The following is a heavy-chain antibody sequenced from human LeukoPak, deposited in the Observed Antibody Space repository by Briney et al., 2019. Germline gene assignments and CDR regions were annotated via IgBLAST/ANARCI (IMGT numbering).Heavy chain of an antibody. CDR3: AREQFSHTSNYFDN. V-gene: IGHV3-43*02. J-gene: IGHJ4*02. D-gene: IGHD5-24*01. Sequence: GGSLRISCAASGFMFDDYAMHWVRQVPGRGLEWVSLISGDGVSSFYADSVRGRFTISRDNNNNSLSLQMHSLTAEDTAFYYCAREQFSHTSNYFDNWGQGILVTVSS. CDR1: GFMFDDYA. CDR2: ISGDGVSS.